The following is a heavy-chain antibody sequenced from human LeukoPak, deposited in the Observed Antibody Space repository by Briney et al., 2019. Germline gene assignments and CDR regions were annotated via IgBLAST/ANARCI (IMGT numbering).Heavy chain of an antibody. J-gene: IGHJ5*02. D-gene: IGHD5-12*01. CDR3: ATNDIVATMGFDP. CDR1: GYTFTSYG. V-gene: IGHV1-69*06. Sequence: SVKVSCKASGYTFTSYGISWVRQAPGQGLEWMGGIIPIFGTANYAQKFQGRVTITADKSTSTAYMELSSLRSEDTAVYYCATNDIVATMGFDPWGQGTLVTVSS. CDR2: IIPIFGTA.